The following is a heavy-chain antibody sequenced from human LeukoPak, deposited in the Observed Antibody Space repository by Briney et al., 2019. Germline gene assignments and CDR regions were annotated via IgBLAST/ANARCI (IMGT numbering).Heavy chain of an antibody. CDR2: ISSSSAYT. CDR3: ARGGRNGYFDS. V-gene: IGHV3-11*06. Sequence: PGGSLRLSCAASGFTFSDYYMSWIRQAPGKGLEWVSYISSSSAYTNYAVSVEGRFTISRDNAKNSLYLQMSSLRAEDTAVYYCARGGRNGYFDSWGQGTLVTVSS. CDR1: GFTFSDYY. J-gene: IGHJ4*02.